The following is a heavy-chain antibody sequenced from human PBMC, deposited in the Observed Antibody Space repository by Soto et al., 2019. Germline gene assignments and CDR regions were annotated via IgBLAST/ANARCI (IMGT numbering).Heavy chain of an antibody. CDR3: ARGAHYYNGMDV. CDR1: GDSFSSNIAS. V-gene: IGHV6-1*01. CDR2: TYYRSKWYN. Sequence: SQTLSLTCAISGDSFSSNIASWNWIRQSPSRGLEWLGRTYYRSKWYNEYVVSVKSRMTINPDTSKNQFSLQLNSVTPEDTAVYYCARGAHYYNGMDVWGQGTTVTVSS. J-gene: IGHJ6*02.